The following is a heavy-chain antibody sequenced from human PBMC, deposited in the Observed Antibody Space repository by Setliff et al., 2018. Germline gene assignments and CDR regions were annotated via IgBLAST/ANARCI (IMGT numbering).Heavy chain of an antibody. CDR1: GYSFTSYW. CDR2: IKQDGRVT. V-gene: IGHV3-7*01. J-gene: IGHJ4*02. Sequence: GESLKISCKGSGYSFTSYWIGWVRQAPGKGLEWVANIKQDGRVTSYVDSVKGRFTISRDNVKNSLYLQMNSLRVDDTAVYYCTSEYHSGGWGQGTLVTVSS. CDR3: TSEYHSGG. D-gene: IGHD1-26*01.